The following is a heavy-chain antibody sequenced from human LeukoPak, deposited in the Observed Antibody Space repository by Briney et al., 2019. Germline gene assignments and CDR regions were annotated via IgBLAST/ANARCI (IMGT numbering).Heavy chain of an antibody. V-gene: IGHV3-53*01. CDR2: IYSGGST. D-gene: IGHD3-10*01. CDR1: GFTVSSNY. CDR3: AKDRGVTTGFGLVY. Sequence: GGSLRLSCAASGFTVSSNYMSWVRQAPGKGLEWVSVIYSGGSTYYADSVKGRFTISRDNSKNTLYLQMNSLRAEDTAVYYCAKDRGVTTGFGLVYWGQGTLVTVSS. J-gene: IGHJ4*02.